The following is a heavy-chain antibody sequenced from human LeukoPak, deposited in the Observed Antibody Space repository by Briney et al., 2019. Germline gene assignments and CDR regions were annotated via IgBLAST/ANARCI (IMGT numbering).Heavy chain of an antibody. J-gene: IGHJ4*02. CDR1: GFTFPSYA. CDR2: ISGSGGST. Sequence: GGSLRLSCAASGFTFPSYAMSWVRQAPGKGIESVSVISGSGGSTHYADSVKGRFTISRDNSKNTVYLQMSSLRVEDTAVYYCAKDGLAWENYFGCWGQGTLVSVSS. D-gene: IGHD1-26*01. V-gene: IGHV3-23*01. CDR3: AKDGLAWENYFGC.